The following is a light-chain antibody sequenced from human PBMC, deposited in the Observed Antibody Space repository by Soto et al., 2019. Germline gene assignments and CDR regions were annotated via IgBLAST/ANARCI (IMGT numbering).Light chain of an antibody. V-gene: IGLV2-14*01. CDR1: SSDVGAFKF. Sequence: QSALTQPASVSGSPGQSITTFCTGTSSDVGAFKFVSWYRHHPGRAPQVMIYEVTNRPSGVSRRFSGSKSGNTASLTISGLQHEDEGDYYCSSYSSTSAPWVFGGGTKLAVL. J-gene: IGLJ3*02. CDR3: SSYSSTSAPWV. CDR2: EVT.